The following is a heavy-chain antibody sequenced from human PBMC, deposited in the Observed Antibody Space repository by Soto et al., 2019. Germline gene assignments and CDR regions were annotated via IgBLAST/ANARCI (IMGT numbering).Heavy chain of an antibody. CDR3: ASLHYEITAFDI. J-gene: IGHJ3*02. Sequence: SETLSLTCTVSGGSISSGGYYWSWIRQHPGKGLEWIGYIYYRGSTYYNPSLKSRVIISVDTSKNQFSLKLSSVTAADTAEYYCASLHYEITAFDICGQRSMATVSS. CDR1: GGSISSGGYY. V-gene: IGHV4-31*03. CDR2: IYYRGST. D-gene: IGHD4-17*01.